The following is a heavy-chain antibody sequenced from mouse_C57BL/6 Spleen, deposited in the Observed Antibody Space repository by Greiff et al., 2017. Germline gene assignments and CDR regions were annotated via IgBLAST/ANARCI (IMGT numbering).Heavy chain of an antibody. CDR2: ISGGGGNT. D-gene: IGHD2-5*01. CDR1: GFTFSSYT. J-gene: IGHJ3*01. CDR3: ARHGRYYSSYGRFAY. Sequence: EVKLVESGGGLVKPGGSLKLSCAASGFTFSSYTMSWVRQTPEKRLEWVATISGGGGNTNYPDSVKGRFTISRDNAKNTLYLQMSSLRSEDTASYCCARHGRYYSSYGRFAYWGPGTLVTVSA. V-gene: IGHV5-9*01.